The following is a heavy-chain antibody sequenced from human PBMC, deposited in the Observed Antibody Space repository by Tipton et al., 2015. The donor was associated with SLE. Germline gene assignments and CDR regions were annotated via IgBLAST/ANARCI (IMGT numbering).Heavy chain of an antibody. D-gene: IGHD2-2*01. CDR3: ARFPTYHFDL. Sequence: TLSLTSTVSGGSISSYYWSWIRQPPGKGLEWIGYIYYSGSTNYNPSLKSRVTISVDTSKNQFSLKLSSVTAADTAVYYCARFPTYHFDLWDQGTLVTVSS. J-gene: IGHJ4*02. CDR2: IYYSGST. CDR1: GGSISSYY. V-gene: IGHV4-59*01.